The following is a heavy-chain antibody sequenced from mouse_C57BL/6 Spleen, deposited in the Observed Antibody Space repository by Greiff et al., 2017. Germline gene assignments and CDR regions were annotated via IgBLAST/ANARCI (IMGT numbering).Heavy chain of an antibody. CDR1: GYTFTSYW. CDR2: IYPSDSET. V-gene: IGHV1-61*01. CDR3: ARGYSNTEYFDV. Sequence: QVHVKQPGAELVRPGSSVKLSCKASGYTFTSYWMDWVKQRPGQGLEWIGNIYPSDSETHYNQKFKDKATLTVDKSSSTAYMQLSSLTSEDSAVYYCARGYSNTEYFDVWGTGTTVTVSS. J-gene: IGHJ1*03. D-gene: IGHD2-5*01.